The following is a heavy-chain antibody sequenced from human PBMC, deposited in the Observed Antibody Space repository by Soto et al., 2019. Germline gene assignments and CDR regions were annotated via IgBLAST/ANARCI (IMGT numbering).Heavy chain of an antibody. CDR3: ARGMDYGGRSWFDP. V-gene: IGHV3-74*01. D-gene: IGHD4-17*01. J-gene: IGHJ5*02. Sequence: EVQLVESGGGLVQPGGSLRLYCAASGFTFSRHWMHWVRQAPGKGLVWVSRINSDGSSTTYAESVKGRFTISRDNAKNTVWLQMNSLGAEDTAVYYCARGMDYGGRSWFDPWGQGTLVTVSS. CDR2: INSDGSST. CDR1: GFTFSRHW.